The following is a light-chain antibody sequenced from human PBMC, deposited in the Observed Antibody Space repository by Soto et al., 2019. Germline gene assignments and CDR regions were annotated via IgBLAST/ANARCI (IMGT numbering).Light chain of an antibody. CDR1: SSDVGGYNY. V-gene: IGLV2-14*01. CDR3: NSYTSSSTYV. J-gene: IGLJ1*01. Sequence: ALTQPASVSGSPGQSITISCTGTSSDVGGYNYVSWYQQHPGKAPKLMIYDVSNRPSGVSNRFSGSKSGNTASLTISWLQAEDEADYYCNSYTSSSTYVFGTGTKVTVL. CDR2: DVS.